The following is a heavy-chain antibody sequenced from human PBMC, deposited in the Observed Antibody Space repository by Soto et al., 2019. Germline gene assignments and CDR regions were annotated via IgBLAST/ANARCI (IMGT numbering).Heavy chain of an antibody. Sequence: SETLSLTCPVSGGSISSSSYYWGWIRQPPGKGLEWIGSIYYSGSTYYNPSLKSRVTISVDTSKNQFSLKLSSVTAADTAVYYCARELYCSNTSCPFDYWGQGTLVTVSS. D-gene: IGHD2-2*01. CDR2: IYYSGST. CDR1: GGSISSSSYY. J-gene: IGHJ4*02. V-gene: IGHV4-39*01. CDR3: ARELYCSNTSCPFDY.